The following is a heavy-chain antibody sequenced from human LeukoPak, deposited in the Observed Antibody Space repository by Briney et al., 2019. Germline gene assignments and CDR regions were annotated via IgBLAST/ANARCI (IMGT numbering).Heavy chain of an antibody. J-gene: IGHJ4*02. CDR3: ARARTDYTFDY. CDR1: GYTFTGYY. V-gene: IGHV1-2*04. D-gene: IGHD4-11*01. Sequence: ASMKVSCKASGYTFTGYYMHWVRQAPGQGLEWMGWINPNSGGTNYAQKFQGWVTMTRDTSISTAYMELSRLRSDDTAVYYCARARTDYTFDYWGQGTLVTVSS. CDR2: INPNSGGT.